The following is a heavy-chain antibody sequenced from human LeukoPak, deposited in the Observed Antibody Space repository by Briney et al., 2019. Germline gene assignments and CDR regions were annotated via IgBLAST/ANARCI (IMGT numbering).Heavy chain of an antibody. J-gene: IGHJ6*02. CDR2: ISGGDST. V-gene: IGHV3-66*01. CDR1: GFPVSSNY. CDR3: ARGDQDYGLDV. Sequence: GGSLRLSCAASGFPVSSNYMSWGRQAPGKGLEWVSLISGGDSTYYADSVKGRFTISRDNSKNTLYLQMNSLRAEDTAVYYCARGDQDYGLDVWGQGTTVAVSS. D-gene: IGHD5-24*01.